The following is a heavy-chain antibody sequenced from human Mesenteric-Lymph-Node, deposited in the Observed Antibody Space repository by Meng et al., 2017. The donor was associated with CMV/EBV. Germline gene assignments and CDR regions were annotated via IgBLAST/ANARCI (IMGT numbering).Heavy chain of an antibody. J-gene: IGHJ4*02. CDR1: YTFNRYD. V-gene: IGHV1-8*03. Sequence: YTFNRYDINWVRQATGRGLEGMGWMNHNGCNTGYAQKFQGRVTITRNTSISTAYMELSSLSSEDTGVYYCARAARSLYVGYSSPSDYWGQGTLVTVSS. CDR3: ARAARSLYVGYSSPSDY. CDR2: MNHNGCNT. D-gene: IGHD6-13*01.